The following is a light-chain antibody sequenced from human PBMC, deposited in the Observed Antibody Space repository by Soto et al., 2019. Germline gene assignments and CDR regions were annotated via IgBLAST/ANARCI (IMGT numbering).Light chain of an antibody. CDR1: QSVRNK. J-gene: IGKJ4*01. CDR2: DTS. CDR3: QHYHGWPLT. V-gene: IGKV3-15*01. Sequence: EIVVTQSPATLSVAPGGRVTLSCRASQSVRNKVAWYQQKPGQTPRVIIYDTSTRAADIPARFSGSGYGTYFTLTISSLQSEDFAVYYCQHYHGWPLTFGGGTKVDNK.